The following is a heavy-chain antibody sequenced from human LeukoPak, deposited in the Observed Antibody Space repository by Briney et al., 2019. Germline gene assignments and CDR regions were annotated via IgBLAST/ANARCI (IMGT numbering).Heavy chain of an antibody. CDR2: IIPIFGTA. CDR3: ARGSRPVYNLLTGKRYFDY. J-gene: IGHJ4*02. V-gene: IGHV1-69*13. D-gene: IGHD3-9*01. CDR1: GGTFSSYA. Sequence: SVKVSCKASGGTFSSYAISWVRQAPGQGLEWMGGIIPIFGTANYAQKFQGRATITADESTSTAYMELSSLRSEDTAVYYCARGSRPVYNLLTGKRYFDYWGQGTLLTVSS.